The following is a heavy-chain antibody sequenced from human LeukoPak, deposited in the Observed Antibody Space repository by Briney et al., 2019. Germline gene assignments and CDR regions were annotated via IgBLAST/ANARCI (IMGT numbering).Heavy chain of an antibody. CDR3: AKDEGGYRSGDNCTPPLGAFDV. CDR1: GASVSNSNW. J-gene: IGHJ3*01. V-gene: IGHV4/OR15-8*02. CDR2: VYHSGNT. D-gene: IGHD2-15*01. Sequence: PSETLSLTCGVSGASVSNSNWWRWVREPPGKGLEWVGEVYHSGNTNYSPSLRRRVTISMDKSKNQFSLNLNSVTAADTAIYYCAKDEGGYRSGDNCTPPLGAFDVWGQGTMITVSS.